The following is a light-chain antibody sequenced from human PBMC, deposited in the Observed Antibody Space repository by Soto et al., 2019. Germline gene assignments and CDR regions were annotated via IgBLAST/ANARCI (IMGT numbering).Light chain of an antibody. CDR1: SSDIGAYDH. CDR3: SSHASGSTLI. CDR2: DVT. V-gene: IGLV2-14*03. Sequence: QSALTQPASVSGSLGQSTTISCTGTSSDIGAYDHVSWYQQHPGEVPKLIIYDVTVRPSGVSSRFSGSKSGYTASLTISGLQAEDEADYYCSSHASGSTLIFGGGTKVTVL. J-gene: IGLJ2*01.